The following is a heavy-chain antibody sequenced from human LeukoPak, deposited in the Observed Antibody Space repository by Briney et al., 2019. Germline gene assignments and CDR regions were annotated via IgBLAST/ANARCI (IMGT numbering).Heavy chain of an antibody. V-gene: IGHV3-23*01. CDR1: GFTFSSYA. Sequence: QPGGSLRLSCAASGFTFSSYAMTWVRQAPAKGLEWVSSFSGGGDNTYYADSVKGRFTISRDNSKTTVSLQVNSLRAEDTAIYYCAKSVPYWYFDLWGRGTLVTVSS. CDR3: AKSVPYWYFDL. CDR2: FSGGGDNT. J-gene: IGHJ2*01.